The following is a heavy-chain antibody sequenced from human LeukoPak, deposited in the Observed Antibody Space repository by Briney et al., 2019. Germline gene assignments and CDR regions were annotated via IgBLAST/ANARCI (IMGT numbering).Heavy chain of an antibody. CDR2: ISGSGIST. CDR1: GFTFRNYA. D-gene: IGHD6-19*01. Sequence: GGSLRLSCAASGFTFRNYAMSWVRQAPGKGLEWVSAISGSGISTYYADSVKGRFTTSRDNFKNMLYLQVNSLRAEDTAVYYCAKDVDRRQWLVPTSFDYWGQGTLVTVSS. CDR3: AKDVDRRQWLVPTSFDY. J-gene: IGHJ4*02. V-gene: IGHV3-23*01.